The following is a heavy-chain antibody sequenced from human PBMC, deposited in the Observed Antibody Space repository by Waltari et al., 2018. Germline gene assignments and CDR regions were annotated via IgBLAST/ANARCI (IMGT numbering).Heavy chain of an antibody. Sequence: QVQLVESGGGVVQPGRSLRLSCAASGFTFSSYGIHWVRQAPGKGLEWVAVISYDGSNKYYADSVKGRFTISRDNSKNTLYLQMNSLRAEDTAVYYCAMGAVAVDYWGQGTLVTVSS. D-gene: IGHD6-19*01. CDR3: AMGAVAVDY. CDR1: GFTFSSYG. V-gene: IGHV3-30*03. J-gene: IGHJ4*02. CDR2: ISYDGSNK.